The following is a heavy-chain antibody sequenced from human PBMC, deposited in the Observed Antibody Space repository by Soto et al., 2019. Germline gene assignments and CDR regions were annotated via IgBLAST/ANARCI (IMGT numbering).Heavy chain of an antibody. Sequence: SETLSLTCTFSGVSISSYHWSWILQPPVKRLEWIGYISYSGSTNYNPSLKSRVTISVDTSKNQFSLKLSSVTAADTAMYYCARETGVRYPFDPWGQGTLVTVSS. CDR3: ARETGVRYPFDP. V-gene: IGHV4-59*01. J-gene: IGHJ5*02. CDR2: ISYSGST. D-gene: IGHD3-9*01. CDR1: GVSISSYH.